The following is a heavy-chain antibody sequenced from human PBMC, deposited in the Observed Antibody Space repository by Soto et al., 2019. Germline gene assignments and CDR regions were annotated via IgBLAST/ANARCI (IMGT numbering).Heavy chain of an antibody. V-gene: IGHV4-31*03. Sequence: SETLSLSCTVSGGSISSGGYYWSWVRQHPEKGLEWIGHIYHSGNTYYKPSLKSRVTISVDTSKNQFSLKLSSVTAADTAVYYCARDASTSWHYLDYWGQGTLVTVS. CDR3: ARDASTSWHYLDY. CDR1: GGSISSGGYY. D-gene: IGHD6-13*01. J-gene: IGHJ4*02. CDR2: IYHSGNT.